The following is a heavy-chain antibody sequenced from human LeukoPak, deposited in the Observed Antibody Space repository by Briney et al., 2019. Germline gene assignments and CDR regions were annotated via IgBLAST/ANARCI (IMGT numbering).Heavy chain of an antibody. CDR2: INPNSGGT. CDR1: GYTFTGYY. CDR3: ARGFGSNPPQGPFFDY. V-gene: IGHV1-2*06. D-gene: IGHD4-11*01. Sequence: GASVKVSCKASGYTFTGYYMHWVRQAPGQRLEWMGRINPNSGGTNYAQKFQGRVTMTRDTSISTAYMELSRLRSDDTAVYYCARGFGSNPPQGPFFDYWGQGTLVTVSS. J-gene: IGHJ4*02.